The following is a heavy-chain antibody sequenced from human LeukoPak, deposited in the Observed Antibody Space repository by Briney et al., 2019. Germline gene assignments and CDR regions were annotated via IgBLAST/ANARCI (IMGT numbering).Heavy chain of an antibody. J-gene: IGHJ1*01. CDR1: GGSISSSSYY. CDR2: IIYSGTT. Sequence: SETLSLTCTVSGGSISSSSYYWAWIRQPPGKGLEWIGTIIYSGTTYYNPSLKSRVTISVDTSKNQFSLKLSSVTAADTAVYYCARQSKGIIVITDFQHWGQGTLVTVSS. CDR3: ARQSKGIIVITDFQH. V-gene: IGHV4-39*01. D-gene: IGHD3-22*01.